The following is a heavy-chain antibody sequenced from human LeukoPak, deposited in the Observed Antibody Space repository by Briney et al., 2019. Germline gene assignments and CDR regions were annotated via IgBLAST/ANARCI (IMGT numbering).Heavy chain of an antibody. V-gene: IGHV4-59*01. CDR1: GGSISSYF. CDR3: ARGYDSSRRYHIGFDY. J-gene: IGHJ4*02. Sequence: PSETLSLTCTVSGGSISSYFWSCIRQPPGKGLEWMGYIYDSGSSSYNPSLKSRLTISVDTTPNQSSLKLSSVTAADTAVYYCARGYDSSRRYHIGFDYWGQGTLVTVSS. CDR2: IYDSGSS. D-gene: IGHD3-22*01.